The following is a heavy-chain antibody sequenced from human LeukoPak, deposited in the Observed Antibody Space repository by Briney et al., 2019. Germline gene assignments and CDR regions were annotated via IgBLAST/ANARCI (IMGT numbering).Heavy chain of an antibody. CDR2: IIPILGIA. CDR3: ARGYYYDSSGYRILDY. CDR1: GGTFSSYA. Sequence: SVKVSCKASGGTFSSYAISWVRQAPGQGLEWMGRIIPILGIANYAQKFQGRVTITADKSTSTAYMELSSLRSEDTAVYYCARGYYYDSSGYRILDYWGQGTLVTVSS. D-gene: IGHD3-22*01. J-gene: IGHJ4*02. V-gene: IGHV1-69*04.